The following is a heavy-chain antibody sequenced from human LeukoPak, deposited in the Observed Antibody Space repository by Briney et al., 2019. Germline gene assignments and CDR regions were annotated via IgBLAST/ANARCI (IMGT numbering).Heavy chain of an antibody. D-gene: IGHD6-13*01. CDR2: INHSGST. Sequence: SETLSLTCAVYGGSFSGYYWSWIRQPPGKGLEWIGEINHSGSTNYNPSLKSRVTISVDTSKNQFSLKLSSVTAADTAVYYCARVEYSNSWCVLDSWGQGTLVTVSS. J-gene: IGHJ5*01. CDR1: GGSFSGYY. CDR3: ARVEYSNSWCVLDS. V-gene: IGHV4-34*01.